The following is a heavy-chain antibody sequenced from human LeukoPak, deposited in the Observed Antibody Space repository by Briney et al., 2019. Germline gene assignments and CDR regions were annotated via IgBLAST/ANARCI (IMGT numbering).Heavy chain of an antibody. Sequence: PSQTLSLTCIVSGGSISSGSYYWSWIRQPAGKGLEWIGRIYTSGITNYNPSLKSRVTISVDTSKNQFSLKLSSVTAADTAVYYCASGIAADLYWGQGTLVTVSS. CDR3: ASGIAADLY. CDR2: IYTSGIT. CDR1: GGSISSGSYY. D-gene: IGHD6-13*01. J-gene: IGHJ4*02. V-gene: IGHV4-61*02.